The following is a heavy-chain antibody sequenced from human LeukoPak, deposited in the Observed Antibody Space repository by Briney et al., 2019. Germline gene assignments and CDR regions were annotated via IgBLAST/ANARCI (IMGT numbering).Heavy chain of an antibody. Sequence: SETLSLTCTVSGGSISSYYWSWIRQPAGKGLEWIGRIYTSGSTNYNPSLKSRVTISVDKSKNQFSLKLSSVTAADTAVYYCARDRPGYYDSSGYLDYWGRGTLVTVSS. J-gene: IGHJ4*02. D-gene: IGHD3-22*01. CDR2: IYTSGST. CDR1: GGSISSYY. CDR3: ARDRPGYYDSSGYLDY. V-gene: IGHV4-4*07.